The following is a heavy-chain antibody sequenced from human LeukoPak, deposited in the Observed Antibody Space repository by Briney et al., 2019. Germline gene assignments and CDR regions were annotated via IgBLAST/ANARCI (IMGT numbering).Heavy chain of an antibody. CDR2: INYSGST. CDR1: GGSISSGGHY. D-gene: IGHD3-3*01. Sequence: SETLSLTCTVSGGSISSGGHYWSWIRQRPGKGLEWIGYINYSGSTYYNPSLKSRASISLDTSQNHFSLRLSSVTAADTAVYYCARDEAIFGAGYYYGMDVWGQGTTVTVSS. V-gene: IGHV4-31*03. J-gene: IGHJ6*02. CDR3: ARDEAIFGAGYYYGMDV.